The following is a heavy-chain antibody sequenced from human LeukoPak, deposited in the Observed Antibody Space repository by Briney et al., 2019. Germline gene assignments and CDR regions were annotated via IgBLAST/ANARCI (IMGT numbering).Heavy chain of an antibody. Sequence: GASLKVSCKASGYTFTSYGISWVRQAPGQGLEWMGWISTYNGNTNYAQKIQGRVTMTTDTSTSTAYMELRSLRSDDTAVYYCARGPYCSGDTCYSQYFDYWGQGTLVTVSS. V-gene: IGHV1-18*01. CDR2: ISTYNGNT. D-gene: IGHD2-15*01. J-gene: IGHJ4*02. CDR3: ARGPYCSGDTCYSQYFDY. CDR1: GYTFTSYG.